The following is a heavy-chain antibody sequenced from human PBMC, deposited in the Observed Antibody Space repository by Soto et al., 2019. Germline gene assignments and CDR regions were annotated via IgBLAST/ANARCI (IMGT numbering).Heavy chain of an antibody. CDR1: GGSISSGGYY. CDR3: ARGKGYYGSGSYFPDY. CDR2: IYYSWST. J-gene: IGHJ4*02. V-gene: IGHV4-31*03. Sequence: QVQLQESGPGLVKPSQTLSLTCTVSGGSISSGGYYWSWIRQHPGKGLEWIGYIYYSWSTYYNPSLQSRVTISVDTSKNQFSLKLSSVTAADTAVYYCARGKGYYGSGSYFPDYWGQGTLVTVSS. D-gene: IGHD3-10*01.